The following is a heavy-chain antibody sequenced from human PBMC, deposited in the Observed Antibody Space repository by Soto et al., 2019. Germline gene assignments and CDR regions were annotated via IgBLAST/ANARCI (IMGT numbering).Heavy chain of an antibody. CDR3: ARTKGAVAFDM. J-gene: IGHJ3*02. Sequence: PGGSLRLSCAASGFDFSTYWMGWVRQAPGKGLEWVANIKEDGSEKHYVDSLKGRFTISRDNAENSLYLQVNSLRAEDTAVYPCARTKGAVAFDMWGQGTMVTVSS. D-gene: IGHD3-16*01. CDR2: IKEDGSEK. CDR1: GFDFSTYW. V-gene: IGHV3-7*01.